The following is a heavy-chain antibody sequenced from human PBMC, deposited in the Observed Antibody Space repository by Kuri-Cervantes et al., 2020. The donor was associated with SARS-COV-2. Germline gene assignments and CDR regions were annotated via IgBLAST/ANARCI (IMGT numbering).Heavy chain of an antibody. D-gene: IGHD3-3*01. V-gene: IGHV4-34*01. Sequence: SQTLSLTCAVYGGSFSGYYWSWIRQPPGKGLEWIGEINHSGSTNYNPSLKSRVTISVDTSKNQFSLKLSSVTAADTAVYYCARGSGDFDYWGQGTLVTVSS. J-gene: IGHJ4*02. CDR1: GGSFSGYY. CDR3: ARGSGDFDY. CDR2: INHSGST.